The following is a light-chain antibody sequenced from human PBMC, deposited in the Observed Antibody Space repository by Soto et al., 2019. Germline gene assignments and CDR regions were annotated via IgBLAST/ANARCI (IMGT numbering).Light chain of an antibody. CDR2: GAS. Sequence: EIMMTQSPVTLSVSPGERATLSCRASQSVNSNLAWYQQKPGQAPRLLIYGASTRATGIPASFIGNGSGTEFTLTASSLQPEDFAVYYCQQHTNWPLTFGGGTKVDIK. CDR1: QSVNSN. V-gene: IGKV3-15*01. CDR3: QQHTNWPLT. J-gene: IGKJ4*01.